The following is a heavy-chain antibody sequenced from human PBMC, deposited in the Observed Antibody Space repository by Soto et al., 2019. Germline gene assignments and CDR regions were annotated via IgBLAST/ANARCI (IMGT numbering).Heavy chain of an antibody. J-gene: IGHJ6*02. CDR3: ARTLYDSSGSPPRYYYGMDV. Sequence: SETLSLTCAISGDSVSSNSAAWNWIRQSPSRGLEWLGRTYYRSKWYNDYAVSVKSRITINPDTSKNQFSLQLNSVTPEDTAVYYCARTLYDSSGSPPRYYYGMDVWGQGTTVTVSS. CDR1: GDSVSSNSAA. D-gene: IGHD3-22*01. CDR2: TYYRSKWYN. V-gene: IGHV6-1*01.